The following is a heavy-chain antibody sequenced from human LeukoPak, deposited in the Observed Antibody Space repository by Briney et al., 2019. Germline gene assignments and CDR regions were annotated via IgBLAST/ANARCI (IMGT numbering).Heavy chain of an antibody. CDR1: GYTFTGYY. Sequence: ASVKVSCRASGYTFTGYYMHWVRQAPGQGLEWMGRINPNSGGTNYAQKFQGRVTMTRDTSISTAYMELSRLRSDDTAVYYCARAHSSGWTIDYWGQGTLVTVSS. J-gene: IGHJ4*02. V-gene: IGHV1-2*06. CDR2: INPNSGGT. CDR3: ARAHSSGWTIDY. D-gene: IGHD6-19*01.